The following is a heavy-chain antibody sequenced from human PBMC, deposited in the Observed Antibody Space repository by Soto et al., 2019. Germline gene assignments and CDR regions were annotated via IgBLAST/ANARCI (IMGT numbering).Heavy chain of an antibody. D-gene: IGHD2-2*01. CDR2: IYWDDDK. V-gene: IGHV2-5*02. Sequence: QITLKESGPTLVKPTQTLTLTCTFSGFSLSTSGVGVGWIRQPPGKALEGLALIYWDDDKRYSPSLKSRLTITKDTSKNQVVLTMTNMDPVDTVTYYCAHTVSVPAARYAFGIWGQGKMVTVSS. CDR1: GFSLSTSGVG. J-gene: IGHJ3*02. CDR3: AHTVSVPAARYAFGI.